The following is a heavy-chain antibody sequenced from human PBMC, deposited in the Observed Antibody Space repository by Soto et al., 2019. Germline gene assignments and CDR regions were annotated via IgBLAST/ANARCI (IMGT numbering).Heavy chain of an antibody. Sequence: SGPTLVNPTQTITMYYTFPGFSLTTSGMCVSWIRQPPGKALEWLALTDWDDAQYYSTSLKTRLTISKDTSKNQVVLTMTNMDTVDTATYYCFRTLRDAGMDIWFQWTAVSVS. CDR3: FRTLRDAGMDI. CDR2: TDWDDAQ. V-gene: IGHV2-70*01. J-gene: IGHJ6*02. CDR1: GFSLTTSGMC.